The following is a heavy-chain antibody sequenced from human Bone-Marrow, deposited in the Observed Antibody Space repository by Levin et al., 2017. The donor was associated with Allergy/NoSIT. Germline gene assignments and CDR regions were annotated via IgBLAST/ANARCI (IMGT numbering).Heavy chain of an antibody. CDR2: INPSAGST. V-gene: IGHV1-46*01. CDR3: ARDQRLEYNDFWSAIYARILDY. J-gene: IGHJ4*02. D-gene: IGHD3-3*01. CDR1: GYTFTSYY. Sequence: GESLKISCKASGYTFTSYYMHWVRQAPGQGLEWMGIINPSAGSTTYAQKFQGRVAMTRDTSTSTVYMELSSLRSEDTAVYYCARDQRLEYNDFWSAIYARILDYWGQGTLVTVSS.